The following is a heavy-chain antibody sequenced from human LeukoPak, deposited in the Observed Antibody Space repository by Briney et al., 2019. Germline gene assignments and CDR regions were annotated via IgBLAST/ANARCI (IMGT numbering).Heavy chain of an antibody. D-gene: IGHD2-15*01. CDR2: ISSSSSYI. CDR1: GFTFSSYS. Sequence: GGSLRLSCAASGFTFSSYSMNWVRQAPGKGLEWVSSISSSSSYIYYADSVKGRFTLSRDNAKKSLHLQMNSLRAEDTAVYYCARAPHPYCSGGNCIYFDYWGQGTLVTVSS. CDR3: ARAPHPYCSGGNCIYFDY. J-gene: IGHJ4*02. V-gene: IGHV3-21*01.